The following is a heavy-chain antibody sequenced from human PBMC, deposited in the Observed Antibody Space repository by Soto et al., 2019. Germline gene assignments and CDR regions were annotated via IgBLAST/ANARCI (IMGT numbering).Heavy chain of an antibody. D-gene: IGHD6-19*01. CDR2: IWYDGSNK. CDR3: ARDCAGYSSGWYQRGGFDY. Sequence: QVQLVESGGGVVQPGRSLRLSCAASGFTFSSYGMHWVRQAPGKGLEWVAVIWYDGSNKYYAASVQGRFTISRDNSKNTLYLQMNSLRAEDTAVYYCARDCAGYSSGWYQRGGFDYWGQGTLVTVSS. CDR1: GFTFSSYG. V-gene: IGHV3-33*01. J-gene: IGHJ4*02.